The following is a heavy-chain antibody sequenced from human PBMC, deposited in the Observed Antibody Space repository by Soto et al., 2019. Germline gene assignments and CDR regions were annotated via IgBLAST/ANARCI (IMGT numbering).Heavy chain of an antibody. CDR3: ARAHDFWGGRQQPIDS. Sequence: ASVKVSCKAAGGTFSSYAISWVRQAPGQGLEWTGGIIPIFGTANYAQKFQGRVTITADKSTSTAYMELSSLRSEDTAVYYCARAHDFWGGRQQPIDSWGQGTLVTVSS. V-gene: IGHV1-69*06. J-gene: IGHJ4*02. CDR2: IIPIFGTA. D-gene: IGHD3-3*01. CDR1: GGTFSSYA.